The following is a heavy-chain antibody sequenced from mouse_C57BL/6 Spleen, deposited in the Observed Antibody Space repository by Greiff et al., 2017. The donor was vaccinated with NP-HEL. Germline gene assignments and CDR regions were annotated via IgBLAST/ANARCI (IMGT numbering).Heavy chain of an antibody. CDR3: TREYSFAY. CDR1: GYTFTDYE. J-gene: IGHJ3*01. CDR2: IDPETGGT. Sequence: LVESGAELVRPGASVTLSCKTSGYTFTDYEMHWVKQTPVHGLEWIGAIDPETGGTAYNQKFKGKAILTADKSSSTAYMELRSLTSEDSAVYYCTREYSFAYWGQGTLVTVSA. V-gene: IGHV1-15*01. D-gene: IGHD5-1*01.